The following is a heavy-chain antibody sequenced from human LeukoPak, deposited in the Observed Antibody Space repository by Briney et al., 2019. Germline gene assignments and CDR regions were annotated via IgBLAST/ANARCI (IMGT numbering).Heavy chain of an antibody. Sequence: PGGSLRLSCEASGFTFSSYWMTWFRQAPGRGLEWVAYINQPASEKYYVDSVKGRFTISRDNDKKSVSLQMNSLRPEDTAVYYCARVGFSTWEIPAWGQGTLVTVSS. D-gene: IGHD1-26*01. CDR3: ARVGFSTWEIPA. CDR1: GFTFSSYW. CDR2: INQPASEK. J-gene: IGHJ5*02. V-gene: IGHV3-7*01.